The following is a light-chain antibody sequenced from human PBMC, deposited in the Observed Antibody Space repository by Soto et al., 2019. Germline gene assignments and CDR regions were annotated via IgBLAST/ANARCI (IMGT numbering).Light chain of an antibody. CDR2: DAS. Sequence: DIQMTQSPSTLSAFVGDRVTITCRASQNINTWLAWYQQKPGKAPKLLIFDASSLQSGVPSRFSGRGGGTEFTLVISSLQPDDFATYFCQQYSSYSTFGQGTRVEVK. J-gene: IGKJ1*01. CDR3: QQYSSYST. V-gene: IGKV1-5*01. CDR1: QNINTW.